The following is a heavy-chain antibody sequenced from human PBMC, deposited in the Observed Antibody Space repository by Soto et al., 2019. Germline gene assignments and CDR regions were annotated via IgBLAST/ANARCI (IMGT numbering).Heavy chain of an antibody. V-gene: IGHV3-21*01. CDR3: ARVSSGSYQYYYYYGMDV. CDR2: ISSSSSYI. CDR1: GFTFSSYS. D-gene: IGHD1-26*01. J-gene: IGHJ6*02. Sequence: GGSLRLSCAASGFTFSSYSMNWVRQAPGKGLEWVSSISSSSSYIYYADSVKGRFTISRDNAKNSLYLQMNSLRAEDTAVYYCARVSSGSYQYYYYYGMDVWGQGTTVTVSS.